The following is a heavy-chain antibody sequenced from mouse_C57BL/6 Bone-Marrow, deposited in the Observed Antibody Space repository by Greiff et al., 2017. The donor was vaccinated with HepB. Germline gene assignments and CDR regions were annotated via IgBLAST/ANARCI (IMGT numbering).Heavy chain of an antibody. CDR1: GFNIKDDY. Sequence: VQLQQSGAELVRPGASVKLSCTASGFNIKDDYMHWVKQRPEQGLEWIGWIDPENGDTEYASKFQGKATITADTSSNTAYLQLSSLTSEDTAIYYCARNYGSSYYWYFDVWGTGTTVTVSS. D-gene: IGHD1-1*01. V-gene: IGHV14-4*01. J-gene: IGHJ1*03. CDR3: ARNYGSSYYWYFDV. CDR2: IDPENGDT.